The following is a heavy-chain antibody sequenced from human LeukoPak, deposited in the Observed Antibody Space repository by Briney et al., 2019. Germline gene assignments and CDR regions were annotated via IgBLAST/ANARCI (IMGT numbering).Heavy chain of an antibody. Sequence: SETLSLTCTVSGGSISSSSRYWGWIRQPPGKGLEWIGSIYHSGSTYYNPSLKSRVTISVDTSKNQFSLKLSSVTAADTAVYYCASHQDIVVVNVWGKGTTVTVSS. CDR1: GGSISSSSRY. V-gene: IGHV4-39*07. J-gene: IGHJ6*04. CDR3: ASHQDIVVVNV. D-gene: IGHD2-15*01. CDR2: IYHSGST.